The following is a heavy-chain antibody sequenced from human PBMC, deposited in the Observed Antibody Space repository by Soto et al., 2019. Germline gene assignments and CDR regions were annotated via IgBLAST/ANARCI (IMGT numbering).Heavy chain of an antibody. CDR1: GGSFSGSYYY. V-gene: IGHV4-39*01. J-gene: IGHJ4*02. CDR3: ATSQKGYNWNYFDH. Sequence: SETLSLTCAVSGGSFSGSYYYWLWLRQSPGKGPERVGSVFYTGFTSYNPSLESRVSVSVDTSKNQFSLKVSGVSAADTAVYYCATSQKGYNWNYFDHWGQGALVTVS. CDR2: VFYTGFT. D-gene: IGHD1-20*01.